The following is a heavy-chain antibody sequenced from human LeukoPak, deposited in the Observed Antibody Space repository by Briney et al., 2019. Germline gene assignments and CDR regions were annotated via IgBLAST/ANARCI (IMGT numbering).Heavy chain of an antibody. V-gene: IGHV4-34*01. CDR2: INHSGST. CDR3: ARHPSGITMVRGLIITANWFDP. D-gene: IGHD3-10*01. J-gene: IGHJ5*02. CDR1: GGSLSGYY. Sequence: PSETLSLTCGVYGGSLSGYYWSWIRQPPGKGLEWIGEINHSGSTNYNPSLKSRVTISIDTSKNQFSLNLSSVTAADTAVYYCARHPSGITMVRGLIITANWFDPWGQGTLVTVSS.